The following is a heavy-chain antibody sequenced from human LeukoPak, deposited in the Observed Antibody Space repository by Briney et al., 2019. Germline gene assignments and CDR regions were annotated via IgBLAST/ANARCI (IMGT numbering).Heavy chain of an antibody. CDR2: IGASGART. V-gene: IGHV3-23*01. Sequence: GGSLRLSCAASGFTFSSCAMTWVRQAPGKGLEWVSSIGASGARTYYADSVKGRFTISRDNSENTLFLQMNSLRAEDTAVYYCAVRAYYSGSGSYYNPFDYWGQGTLATVSS. CDR1: GFTFSSCA. CDR3: AVRAYYSGSGSYYNPFDY. J-gene: IGHJ4*02. D-gene: IGHD3-10*01.